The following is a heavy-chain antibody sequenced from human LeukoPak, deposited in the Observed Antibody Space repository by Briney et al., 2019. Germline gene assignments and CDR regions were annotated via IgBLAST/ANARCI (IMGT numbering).Heavy chain of an antibody. J-gene: IGHJ4*02. D-gene: IGHD1-26*01. CDR3: AKGPVVGARGLIDY. V-gene: IGHV3-43*02. CDR2: ISGDGGST. Sequence: GGSLRLSCAASGFTFSSYAMHWVRQAPGKGLEWVSLISGDGGSTYYADSVKGRFTISRDNSKNSLYLQMNSLRTEDTALYYCAKGPVVGARGLIDYWGQGTLVTVSS. CDR1: GFTFSSYA.